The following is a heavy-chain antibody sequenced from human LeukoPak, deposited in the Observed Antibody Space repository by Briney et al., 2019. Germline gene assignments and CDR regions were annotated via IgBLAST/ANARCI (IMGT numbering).Heavy chain of an antibody. CDR3: AKAGDSSGYYSYYFDY. CDR1: GFTFDDYA. V-gene: IGHV3-9*01. CDR2: ISWNSGSI. D-gene: IGHD3-22*01. J-gene: IGHJ4*02. Sequence: GGSLRLSCAASGFTFDDYAMHWVRQAPGKGLEWVSGISWNSGSIGYADSMKGRFTISRDNAKNSLYLQMNSLRAEDTALYYCAKAGDSSGYYSYYFDYWGQGTLVTVSS.